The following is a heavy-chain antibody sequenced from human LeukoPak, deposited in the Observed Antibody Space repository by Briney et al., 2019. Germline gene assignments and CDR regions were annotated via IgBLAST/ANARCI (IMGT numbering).Heavy chain of an antibody. J-gene: IGHJ4*02. Sequence: SETLSLTCTVSGGSISSYYWSWIRQPPGKGLEWIGYIYYSGSTNYNPSLKSRVTISVDTSKNQFSLKLSSVTAADTAVYYCARGLYSSGWYSFFDYWGQGTLVTVSS. D-gene: IGHD6-19*01. V-gene: IGHV4-59*08. CDR2: IYYSGST. CDR3: ARGLYSSGWYSFFDY. CDR1: GGSISSYY.